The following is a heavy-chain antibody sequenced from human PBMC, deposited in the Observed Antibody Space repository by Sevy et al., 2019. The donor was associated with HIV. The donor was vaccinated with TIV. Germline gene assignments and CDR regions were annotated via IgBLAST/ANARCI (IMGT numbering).Heavy chain of an antibody. D-gene: IGHD3-10*01. V-gene: IGHV3-7*01. CDR2: INLDGSET. Sequence: GGSLRLSCAASGFSFSNYAMSWVRQAPGKGLEWVATINLDGSETFYVDSVKGRFTISRHNPRKSVYLQMTSLSAEDTAVYYCARLFYGSADYWGQGTLVTVSS. CDR1: GFSFSNYA. J-gene: IGHJ4*02. CDR3: ARLFYGSADY.